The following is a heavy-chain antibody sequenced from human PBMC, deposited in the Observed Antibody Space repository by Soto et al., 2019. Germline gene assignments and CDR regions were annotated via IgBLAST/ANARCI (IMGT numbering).Heavy chain of an antibody. J-gene: IGHJ4*02. CDR1: GGTFSSYA. CDR3: ARGESDYYDSSEPPAYYFDY. CDR2: IIPIFGTA. D-gene: IGHD3-22*01. V-gene: IGHV1-69*13. Sequence: ASVKVSCKASGGTFSSYAISWVRQAPGQGLEWMGGIIPIFGTANYAQKFQGRVTITADESTSTAYMELSSLRSEDTAVYYCARGESDYYDSSEPPAYYFDYWGQGTLVTVSS.